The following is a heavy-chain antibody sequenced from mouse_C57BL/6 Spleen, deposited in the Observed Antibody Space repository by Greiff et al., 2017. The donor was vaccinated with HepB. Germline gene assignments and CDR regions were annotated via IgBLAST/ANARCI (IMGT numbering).Heavy chain of an antibody. CDR1: GYTFTSYW. V-gene: IGHV1-72*01. CDR2: IDPNSGGT. D-gene: IGHD1-1*01. J-gene: IGHJ2*01. Sequence: QVHVKQPGAELVKPGASVKLSCKASGYTFTSYWMHWVKQRPGRGLEWIGRIDPNSGGTKYNEKFKSKATLTVDKPSSTAYMQLSSLTSEDSAVYYCASLYYGSSYFDYWGQGTTLTVSS. CDR3: ASLYYGSSYFDY.